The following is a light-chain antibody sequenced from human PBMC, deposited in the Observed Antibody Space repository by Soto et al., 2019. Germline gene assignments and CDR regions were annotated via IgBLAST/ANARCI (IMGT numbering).Light chain of an antibody. CDR3: AAWDDSLNGRGV. J-gene: IGLJ3*02. CDR1: TSNIGNNV. V-gene: IGLV1-44*01. CDR2: TNN. Sequence: QSALTQPPSASGTPGQRVTISCSGSTSNIGNNVVNWYQQRPGTAPKLLISTNNQRPSGVPDRFSGPKSGTSASLTITGLQSDDEADYYCAAWDDSLNGRGVFGGGTKLTVL.